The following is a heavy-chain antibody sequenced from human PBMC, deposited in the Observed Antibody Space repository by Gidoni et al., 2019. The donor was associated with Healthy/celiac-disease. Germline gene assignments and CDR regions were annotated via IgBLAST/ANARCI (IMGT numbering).Heavy chain of an antibody. D-gene: IGHD1-26*01. CDR2: IYYRGST. CDR3: AKSLSGSYWIDY. Sequence: QLQLQESGPGLVKPSETLSLTCTVSGGSISSSSYYWGWIRQPPGKGLEWIGSIYYRGSTYYNPSLKSRVTISVDTSKNQFSLKLSSVTAADTAVYYCAKSLSGSYWIDYWGQGTLVTVSS. CDR1: GGSISSSSYY. V-gene: IGHV4-39*01. J-gene: IGHJ4*02.